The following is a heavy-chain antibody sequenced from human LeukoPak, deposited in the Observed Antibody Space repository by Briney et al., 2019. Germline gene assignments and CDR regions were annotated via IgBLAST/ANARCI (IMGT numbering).Heavy chain of an antibody. CDR2: ISGSGDGT. V-gene: IGHV3-23*01. J-gene: IGHJ6*03. Sequence: GGSLRLSCAASGFTFSNFAMSWVRQAPGKGLGWVSAISGSGDGTYYAGSVKGRFTISRDNSKNTLYLQMSSLRADDTALYYCAKFRGQLLGNYYMDVWGKGTTVTVSS. D-gene: IGHD3-10*01. CDR1: GFTFSNFA. CDR3: AKFRGQLLGNYYMDV.